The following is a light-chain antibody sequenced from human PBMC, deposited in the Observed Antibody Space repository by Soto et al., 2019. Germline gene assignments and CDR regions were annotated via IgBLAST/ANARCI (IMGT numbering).Light chain of an antibody. CDR1: QSVSRY. J-gene: IGKJ4*01. CDR2: DAS. V-gene: IGKV3-11*01. Sequence: ETVLTQSPATVSLSPGERATFSCRASQSVSRYLAWYQQKPGQAPRLLIYDASNRATGIPARFSGSGSGTDFTLTISSLEPEDFAVYYCQQRQSWPPHTFAGGTKVEIK. CDR3: QQRQSWPPHT.